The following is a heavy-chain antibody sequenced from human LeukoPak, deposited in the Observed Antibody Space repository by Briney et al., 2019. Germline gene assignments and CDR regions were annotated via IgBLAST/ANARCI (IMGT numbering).Heavy chain of an antibody. CDR2: ISGSGSST. J-gene: IGHJ4*02. CDR3: AKWYSSGWYASFDY. CDR1: GFTFSNYG. V-gene: IGHV3-23*01. D-gene: IGHD6-19*01. Sequence: GGSLRLSCAASGFTFSNYGMSWVRQAPGKGLEWVSAISGSGSSTYYADSVKGRFTISRDNSKNTLYLQMNSLRAEDTAVYYCAKWYSSGWYASFDYWGQGTLVIVSS.